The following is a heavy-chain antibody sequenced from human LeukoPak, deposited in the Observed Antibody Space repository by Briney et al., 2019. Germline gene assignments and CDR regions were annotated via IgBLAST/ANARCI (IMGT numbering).Heavy chain of an antibody. CDR1: GFTFSSYA. Sequence: PGGSLRLSCAASGFTFSSYAMHWVRQAPGKGLEYVSSISSNGGSTYYADSVKGRFTISRDNSKNTLYLQMGSLRVEDMAVYYCARLYCSSPSCLLDYWGQGTLVTVSS. CDR2: ISSNGGST. CDR3: ARLYCSSPSCLLDY. D-gene: IGHD2-2*01. V-gene: IGHV3-64*02. J-gene: IGHJ4*02.